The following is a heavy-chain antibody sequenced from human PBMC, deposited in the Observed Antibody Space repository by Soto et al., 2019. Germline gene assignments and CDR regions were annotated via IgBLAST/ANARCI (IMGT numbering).Heavy chain of an antibody. CDR3: ARHKGLDP. CDR2: VYYSGSP. V-gene: IGHV4-59*08. Sequence: SEILFLTCHVLGGSVSRFCGSWIRQPPGKGLEWIGYVYYSGSPNYNPSLKSRVTISVDTSKNQFSLRLNSVTAADTAVYYCARHKGLDPWGQGTLVTVSS. CDR1: GGSVSRFC. J-gene: IGHJ5*02.